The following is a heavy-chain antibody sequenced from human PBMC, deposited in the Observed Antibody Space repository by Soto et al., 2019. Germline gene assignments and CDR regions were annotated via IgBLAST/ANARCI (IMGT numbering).Heavy chain of an antibody. D-gene: IGHD7-27*01. Sequence: GGSLRLSCVASGITVSNAWMSWVRQAAGKGLEWVGRIKSKTDGGTTDYAAPVKGRFTISRDDSKNTLYLQMNSLKTEDTAVYYCTSPWVDLGGMDVWGQGTTVTVSS. CDR2: IKSKTDGGTT. J-gene: IGHJ6*02. CDR1: GITVSNAW. CDR3: TSPWVDLGGMDV. V-gene: IGHV3-15*01.